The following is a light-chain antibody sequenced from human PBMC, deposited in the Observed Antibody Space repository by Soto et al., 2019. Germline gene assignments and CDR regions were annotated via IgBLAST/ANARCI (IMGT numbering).Light chain of an antibody. J-gene: IGKJ1*01. CDR3: QQYYYIPWT. CDR2: WAS. CDR1: QTIFYNANNKNF. Sequence: DIVMTQSPDSLAVSLGERATINCRSSQTIFYNANNKNFLAWYQQKPGHPPKLLLYWASTRESGVSDRFRGSGSGTDFTPTITSLQAEDVAVYYCQQYYYIPWTFGQGTKVEIK. V-gene: IGKV4-1*01.